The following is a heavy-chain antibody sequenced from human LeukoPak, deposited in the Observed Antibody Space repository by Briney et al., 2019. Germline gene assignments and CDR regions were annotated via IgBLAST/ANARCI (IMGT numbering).Heavy chain of an antibody. V-gene: IGHV3-33*01. D-gene: IGHD2/OR15-2a*01. Sequence: GGSLRLSCAASGFTFSSYGMHWVRQAPGKGLERVALIWYDGSNKYYADSVKGRLTISRDNSKNTLYLQMNSLRAEDTAIYYCAREGPRGNSQFDYWGQGTLVTVSS. CDR3: AREGPRGNSQFDY. CDR2: IWYDGSNK. J-gene: IGHJ4*02. CDR1: GFTFSSYG.